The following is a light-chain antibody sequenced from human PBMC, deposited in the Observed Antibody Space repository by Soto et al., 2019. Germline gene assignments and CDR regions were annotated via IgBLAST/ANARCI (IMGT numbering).Light chain of an antibody. CDR3: QTWVTGPRV. CDR2: LNRDGSH. J-gene: IGLJ2*01. Sequence: QPVLTQSPSASASMGASVKLTCTLSSGHSNYAIAWHQQQPEKGPRFLMKLNRDGSHSKGDGIPDRFSGSSPGAERYLTIATLQCEDESDYFCQTWVTGPRVFGGGTKLTVL. CDR1: SGHSNYA. V-gene: IGLV4-69*01.